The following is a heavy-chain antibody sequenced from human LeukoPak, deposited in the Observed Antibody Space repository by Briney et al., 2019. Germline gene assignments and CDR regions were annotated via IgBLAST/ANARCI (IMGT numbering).Heavy chain of an antibody. CDR3: SRAGYNFCLDY. D-gene: IGHD5-18*01. CDR2: INSEGSST. CDR1: GPTFSGYW. J-gene: IGHJ4*02. V-gene: IGHV3-74*01. Sequence: PGGSLRLSCAASGPTFSGYWMHWVRQAPGKGLVWVSRINSEGSSTIYADSVKGRFTISRDNAKNTLYLQMNSLRAEDTAVYFCSRAGYNFCLDYWGQGTLVTVSS.